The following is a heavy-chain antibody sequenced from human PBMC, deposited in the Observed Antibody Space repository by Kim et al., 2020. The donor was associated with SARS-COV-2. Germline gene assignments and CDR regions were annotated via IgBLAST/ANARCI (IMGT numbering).Heavy chain of an antibody. CDR1: GFTFNSHW. J-gene: IGHJ4*02. V-gene: IGHV3-7*01. Sequence: GGSLRLSCAASGFTFNSHWMRWVRQAPGKGLEWVANTKYDGSTKNYADSMKGRFTISRDNAMNALFLQMNSLRVEDTAVYYCARGGYSSFDFWGQ. CDR3: ARGGYSSFDF. D-gene: IGHD2-21*01. CDR2: TKYDGSTK.